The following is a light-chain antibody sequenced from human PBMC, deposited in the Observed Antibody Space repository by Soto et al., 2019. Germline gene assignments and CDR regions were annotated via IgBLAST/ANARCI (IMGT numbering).Light chain of an antibody. CDR1: QSVPSGY. CDR3: QQYGTSFFT. V-gene: IGKV3-20*01. J-gene: IGKJ4*01. Sequence: EMVLTQSPGTLSLSPGERATISCRASQSVPSGYVAWFQQKSGQAPRLLIYGASTRATGIPERFSGSGSGTDFTLTISRLEPEDFAVYFCQQYGTSFFTFGGGTKVDIK. CDR2: GAS.